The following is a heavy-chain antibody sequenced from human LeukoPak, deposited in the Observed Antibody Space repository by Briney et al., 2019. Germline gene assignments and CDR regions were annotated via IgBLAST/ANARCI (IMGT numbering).Heavy chain of an antibody. CDR2: INHSGST. D-gene: IGHD6-13*01. Sequence: PSETLSLTCAVYGGSFSGYYWSWIRQPPGKGLEWIGEINHSGSTNYNPSLKSRVTISVDTSKNQFSLKLSSVTAADTAVYYCARHGFSSWYNHYYYYYYMDVWGKGTTVTISS. CDR3: ARHGFSSWYNHYYYYYYMDV. CDR1: GGSFSGYY. J-gene: IGHJ6*03. V-gene: IGHV4-34*01.